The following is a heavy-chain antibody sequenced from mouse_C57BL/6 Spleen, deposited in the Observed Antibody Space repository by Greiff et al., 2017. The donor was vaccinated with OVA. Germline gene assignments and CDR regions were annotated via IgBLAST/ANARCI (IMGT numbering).Heavy chain of an antibody. Sequence: EVMLVESGGGLVKPGGSLKLSCAASGFTFSSYAMSWVRQTPEKRLEWVATISDGGSYTYYPDNVKGRFTISRDNAKNNLYLQMSHLKSEDTAMYYCAREDGGDYWGQGTSVTVSS. CDR3: AREDGGDY. CDR1: GFTFSSYA. V-gene: IGHV5-4*01. CDR2: ISDGGSYT. J-gene: IGHJ4*01. D-gene: IGHD2-3*01.